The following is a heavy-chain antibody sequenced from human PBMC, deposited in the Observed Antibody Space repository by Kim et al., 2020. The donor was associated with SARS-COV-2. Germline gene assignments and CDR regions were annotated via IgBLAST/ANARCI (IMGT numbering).Heavy chain of an antibody. J-gene: IGHJ3*02. V-gene: IGHV4-59*01. Sequence: GSLSLTCTVSGGSISNYYWSWIRQPPGKGLEWIGYIYYSGSTNYNPSLRSRVTISVDTSKNQFSLKLSSVTAADTAVYYCARGGARSVAFDIWGQGTMVTVSS. CDR2: IYYSGST. CDR1: GGSISNYY. D-gene: IGHD3-16*01. CDR3: ARGGARSVAFDI.